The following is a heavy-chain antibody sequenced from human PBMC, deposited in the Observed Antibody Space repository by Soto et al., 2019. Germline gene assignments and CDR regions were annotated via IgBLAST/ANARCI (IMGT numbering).Heavy chain of an antibody. Sequence: EVQLVESGGGLVQPGGSLKLSCAASGFIFSDSALHWVRQASGKGLEWVGRIRRKANNYATTYAASVEGRFAISRDDSKNSAYLQMISLTTQNTSIYYGTWAIDVSSFYPKSYLHYWRQGTLVTLSS. V-gene: IGHV3-73*02. J-gene: IGHJ4*02. CDR3: TWAIDVSSFYPKSYLHY. CDR1: GFIFSDSA. CDR2: IRRKANNYAT. D-gene: IGHD3-10*01.